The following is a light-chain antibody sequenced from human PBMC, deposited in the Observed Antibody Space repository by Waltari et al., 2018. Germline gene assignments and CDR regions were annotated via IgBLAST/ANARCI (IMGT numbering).Light chain of an antibody. CDR1: GSDVADSNF. V-gene: IGLV2-11*01. CDR2: DVT. J-gene: IGLJ3*02. Sequence: QSALTQPRSVSGSPGQSVTISCTATGSDVADSNFVSWYQQHPGEAPKLVIYDVTERPSGVPSLFSGSKSGNSASLTVSGLQAEDEAVYYCCSFTGTWVFGGGTKLTVL. CDR3: CSFTGTWV.